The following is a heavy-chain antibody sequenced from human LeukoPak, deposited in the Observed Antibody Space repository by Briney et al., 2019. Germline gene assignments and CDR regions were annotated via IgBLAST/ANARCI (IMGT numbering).Heavy chain of an antibody. CDR3: ARDRGRDGYSLDY. CDR2: INAGNGNT. V-gene: IGHV1-3*01. Sequence: GASVKVSCKASGYTFTSYAMHWVRQAPGQRHEWMGWINAGNGNTKYSQKFQGRVTITRDTSASTAYMELSSLRSEDTAVYYCARDRGRDGYSLDYWGQGTLVTVSS. J-gene: IGHJ4*02. D-gene: IGHD5-24*01. CDR1: GYTFTSYA.